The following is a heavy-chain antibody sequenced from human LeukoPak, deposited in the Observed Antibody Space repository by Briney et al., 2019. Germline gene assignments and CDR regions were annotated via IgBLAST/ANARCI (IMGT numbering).Heavy chain of an antibody. Sequence: GASVKVSCKVSGYTLTELSMHWVRQAPGKGLEWMGGFDPEDGETIYAQKFQGRVTMTEDTSTDTAYMELSSLRSEDTAVYHCATGVHSGGWFDPWGQGTLVTVS. CDR3: ATGVHSGGWFDP. CDR2: FDPEDGET. V-gene: IGHV1-24*01. D-gene: IGHD1-26*01. CDR1: GYTLTELS. J-gene: IGHJ5*02.